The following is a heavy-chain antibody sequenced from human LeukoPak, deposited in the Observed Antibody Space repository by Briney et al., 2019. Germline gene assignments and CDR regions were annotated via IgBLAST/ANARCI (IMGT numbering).Heavy chain of an antibody. CDR1: GDSISSCTYY. Sequence: SETLSLTSTVSGDSISSCTYYWAWIRQPPGKGLEYIGSYSGSTYYNPSLKSRVTISVDTSKKQFSLKLSSVTAADTAVYYCARHEAAYCGGDCYLRAFDVWGQGTMVTVSS. CDR3: ARHEAAYCGGDCYLRAFDV. D-gene: IGHD2-21*02. V-gene: IGHV4-39*01. J-gene: IGHJ3*01. CDR2: YSGST.